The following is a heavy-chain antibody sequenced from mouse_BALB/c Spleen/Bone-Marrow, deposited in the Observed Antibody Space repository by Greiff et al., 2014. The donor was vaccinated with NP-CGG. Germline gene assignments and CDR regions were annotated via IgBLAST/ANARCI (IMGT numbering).Heavy chain of an antibody. Sequence: VQLQQSGPELVKPGASVKTSCKASGYTFTSYFIHWVKQRPGQGLEWIGWIYPGDGSTNYNEKFKGKTTLTADKSSSTAYMLLSSLTSEDSAIYFCARGAPYYFDYWGQGTTLTVSS. J-gene: IGHJ2*01. D-gene: IGHD3-1*01. CDR3: ARGAPYYFDY. V-gene: IGHV1S56*01. CDR2: IYPGDGST. CDR1: GYTFTSYF.